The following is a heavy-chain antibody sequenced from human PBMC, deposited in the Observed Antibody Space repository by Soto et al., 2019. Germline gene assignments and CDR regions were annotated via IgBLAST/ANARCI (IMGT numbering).Heavy chain of an antibody. CDR2: IYYSGST. CDR3: ARRWGAAFDY. V-gene: IGHV4-59*08. J-gene: IGHJ4*02. CDR1: GGSISSYY. Sequence: QVQLQESGPGLVKPSETLSLTCTVSGGSISSYYWSWIRQPPGKGLEWIGYIYYSGSTNYNPSLKSRVTISVDTSNNPFSLKLSSVPAADTAVYYCARRWGAAFDYWGQGTLVTVSS. D-gene: IGHD1-26*01.